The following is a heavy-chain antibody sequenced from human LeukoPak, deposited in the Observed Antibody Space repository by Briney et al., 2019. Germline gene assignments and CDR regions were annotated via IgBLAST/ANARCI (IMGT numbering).Heavy chain of an antibody. Sequence: GSLRLSCAASGFTFSSYAMSWVRQAPGKGLEWVSAISGSGGSTYYADSVKGRFTISRDNSKNTLYLQMNSLRAEDTAVYYCAKDYYDSSGYPGLDAFDIWGQGTMVTVSS. CDR1: GFTFSSYA. D-gene: IGHD3-22*01. CDR2: ISGSGGST. V-gene: IGHV3-23*01. CDR3: AKDYYDSSGYPGLDAFDI. J-gene: IGHJ3*02.